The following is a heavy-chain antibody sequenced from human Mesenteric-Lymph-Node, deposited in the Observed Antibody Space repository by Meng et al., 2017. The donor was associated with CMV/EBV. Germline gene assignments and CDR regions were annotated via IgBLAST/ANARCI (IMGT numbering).Heavy chain of an antibody. V-gene: IGHV4-59*01. CDR1: GGSISSYY. J-gene: IGHJ6*02. CDR3: ARHNCHYYYYGMDV. CDR2: TYYSGNT. D-gene: IGHD1-20*01. Sequence: GSLRLSCTVSGGSISSYYWSWIRQTPGKGLEWIGYTYYSGNTNYNPSLKSRVTISVDTSKNQFSLKLSSVTAADTAVYYCARHNCHYYYYGMDVWGQGTTVTVSS.